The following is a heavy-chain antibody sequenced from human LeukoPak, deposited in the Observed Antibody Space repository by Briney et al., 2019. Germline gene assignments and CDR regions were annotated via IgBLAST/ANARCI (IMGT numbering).Heavy chain of an antibody. V-gene: IGHV3-21*04. CDR1: GFTFSDHA. CDR3: AKDIHWRIRGSGWTGAFDI. J-gene: IGHJ3*02. Sequence: PGDSLRLSCTGSGFTFSDHAMAWVRQAPGKGLEWVSSIANNNDYRYYADSLRGRFTISRDNAKNSLYLQMNSLRAEDTALYYCAKDIHWRIRGSGWTGAFDIWGQGTMVTVSS. D-gene: IGHD6-19*01. CDR2: IANNNDYR.